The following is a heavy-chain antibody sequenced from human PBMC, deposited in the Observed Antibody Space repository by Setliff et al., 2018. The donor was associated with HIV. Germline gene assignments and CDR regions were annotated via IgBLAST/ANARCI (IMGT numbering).Heavy chain of an antibody. V-gene: IGHV5-51*01. Sequence: AGASLKISCKGSGYRFSNYWIGWVRQEPGKGLEWMGIIYPGDSVTRYSPSFQGQVTISADKSISTAYLQWSSLKASDTAMYYCTRHRRTVNNYFYMDVWGKGTTVTVSS. CDR2: IYPGDSVT. CDR1: GYRFSNYW. J-gene: IGHJ6*03. CDR3: TRHRRTVNNYFYMDV. D-gene: IGHD1-1*01.